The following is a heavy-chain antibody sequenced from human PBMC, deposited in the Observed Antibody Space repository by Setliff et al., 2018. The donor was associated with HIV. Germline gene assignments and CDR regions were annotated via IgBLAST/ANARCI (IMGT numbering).Heavy chain of an antibody. CDR2: IYHSGNT. V-gene: IGHV4-39*01. CDR1: GGPITSNTYF. J-gene: IGHJ4*02. Sequence: SETLSLTCSVSGGPITSNTYFWDWIRQAPGKGLEWIGSIYHSGNTYYNPSLKSRVSISVDTPKRQFSLKLTSVTARDSALYYCARRRGQKATGWYYFDFWGQGALVTVSS. CDR3: ARRRGQKATGWYYFDF. D-gene: IGHD6-19*01.